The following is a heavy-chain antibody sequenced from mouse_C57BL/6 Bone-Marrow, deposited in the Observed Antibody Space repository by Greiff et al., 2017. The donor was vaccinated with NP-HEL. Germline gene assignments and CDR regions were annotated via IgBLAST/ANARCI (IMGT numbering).Heavy chain of an antibody. J-gene: IGHJ4*01. CDR1: GFNIKDDY. D-gene: IGHD2-12*01. CDR2: IDPENGDT. Sequence: EVQRVESGAELVRPGASVKLSCTASGFNIKDDYMHWVKQRPEQGLEWIGWIDPENGDTEYASKFQGKATITADTSSNTAYLQLSSLTSEDTAVYYCTTLLLDAMDYWGQGTSVTVSS. V-gene: IGHV14-4*01. CDR3: TTLLLDAMDY.